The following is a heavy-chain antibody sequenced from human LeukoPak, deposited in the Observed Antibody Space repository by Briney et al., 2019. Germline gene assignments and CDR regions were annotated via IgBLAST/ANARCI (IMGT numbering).Heavy chain of an antibody. D-gene: IGHD2-2*01. Sequence: GGSLRLSCAASGFTFSSYDMHWVRQAPGKGLEWVALIWYDGSIEYYADSVKGRFTISRDNSKNTLYLQMNSLRAEDTAVYYCARSMAYHDYWGQGTLVTVPS. CDR3: ARSMAYHDY. CDR2: IWYDGSIE. CDR1: GFTFSSYD. J-gene: IGHJ4*02. V-gene: IGHV3-33*01.